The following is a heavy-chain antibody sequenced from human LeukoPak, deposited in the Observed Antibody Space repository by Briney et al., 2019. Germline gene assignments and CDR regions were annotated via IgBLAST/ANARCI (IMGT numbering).Heavy chain of an antibody. CDR3: AKDSSSWSRYYFDY. CDR2: ISGSGGST. Sequence: RPGGSLRLSCAASGFTFSSYAMSWVRQAPGKGLEWVSAISGSGGSTYYADSVKGRFTISRDNSKNTLYLQMNSLRAEDTAVYYCAKDSSSWSRYYFDYWGQGTLVTVSS. CDR1: GFTFSSYA. D-gene: IGHD6-13*01. J-gene: IGHJ4*02. V-gene: IGHV3-23*01.